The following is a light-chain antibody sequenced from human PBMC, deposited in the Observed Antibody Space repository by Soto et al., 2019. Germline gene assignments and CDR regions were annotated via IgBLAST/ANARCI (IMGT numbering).Light chain of an antibody. J-gene: IGKJ1*01. Sequence: DIQMTQSPSTRSASVGDRVSITCRASQSIERYLAWYQQKPGKAPNLLIYDASSLERGVPSRFSGRGSGTEFTLTISSLQPDDFATYYCQQFKSSTWTFGQGTKVEIK. CDR1: QSIERY. V-gene: IGKV1-5*01. CDR3: QQFKSSTWT. CDR2: DAS.